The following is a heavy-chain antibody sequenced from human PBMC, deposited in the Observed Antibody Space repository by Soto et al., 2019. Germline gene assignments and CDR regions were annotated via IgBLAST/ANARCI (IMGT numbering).Heavy chain of an antibody. CDR3: ARFRRDGYNLDY. V-gene: IGHV3-21*01. CDR1: GFTFSSYS. CDR2: ISSSTSYM. Sequence: EVQLVESGGCLVKPGGSLRLSCAASGFTFSSYSMNWVRQAPGKGLEWVSSISSSTSYMYYADSVKGRFTISRDNARNSLYLQMNSLRAEDTAVYYCARFRRDGYNLDYWGQGTLVTVSS. J-gene: IGHJ4*02. D-gene: IGHD5-12*01.